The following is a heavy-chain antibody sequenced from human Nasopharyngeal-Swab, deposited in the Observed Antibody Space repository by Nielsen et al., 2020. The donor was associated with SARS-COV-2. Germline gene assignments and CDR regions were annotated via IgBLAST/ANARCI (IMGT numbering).Heavy chain of an antibody. CDR2: INPNSGGT. V-gene: IGHV1-2*06. Sequence: ASVKISCTASGYTFTGYYMHWVRQAPGQGLEWMGRINPNSGGTNYAQKFQGRVTMTRDTSISTAYMELSRLRSDDTAVYYCVVVARDAFDIWGQGTMVTVSS. J-gene: IGHJ3*02. D-gene: IGHD2-15*01. CDR3: VVVARDAFDI. CDR1: GYTFTGYY.